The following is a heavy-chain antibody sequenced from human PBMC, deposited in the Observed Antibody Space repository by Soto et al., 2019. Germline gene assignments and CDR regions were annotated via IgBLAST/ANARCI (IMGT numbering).Heavy chain of an antibody. CDR1: GFTFSDHY. CDR3: ARLRVGVNWYFDL. J-gene: IGHJ2*01. V-gene: IGHV3-11*06. Sequence: PGGSLRLSCEASGFTFSDHYMSWIRQVPGQGLEWLSFISSSGSYIKYSDSMRGRLTVSRDNGKNSLYLQMHSLRVEDTAVYYCARLRVGVNWYFDLWGRGTMVPVSA. CDR2: ISSSGSYI. D-gene: IGHD2-21*01.